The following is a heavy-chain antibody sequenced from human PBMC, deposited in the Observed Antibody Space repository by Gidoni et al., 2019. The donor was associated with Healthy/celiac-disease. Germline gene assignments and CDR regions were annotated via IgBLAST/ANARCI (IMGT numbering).Heavy chain of an antibody. Sequence: QVQLVQSGAAVKKPGASVKVSCKASAYTFTSYAMHWVRQAPGQRLEWSGWINAGNGKTNNSQKYQGRVNMTRDTAASTDYMELSSRRSEDTAVYYGESTPVRDSWGLDYWGQGTLVTVSS. CDR2: INAGNGKT. J-gene: IGHJ4*02. CDR1: AYTFTSYA. CDR3: ESTPVRDSWGLDY. V-gene: IGHV1-3*01. D-gene: IGHD1-26*01.